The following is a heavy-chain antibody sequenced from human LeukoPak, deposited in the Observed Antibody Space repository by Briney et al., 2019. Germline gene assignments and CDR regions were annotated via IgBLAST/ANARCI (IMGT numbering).Heavy chain of an antibody. CDR3: ARDRAYGDYRDAFDI. CDR1: GFTVSSYA. D-gene: IGHD4-17*01. Sequence: GGSLRLSRAASGFTVSSYAMHWVRQAPGKGLEWVAVISYDGSNKYYADSVKGRFTISRDNSKNTLYLQMNSLRAEDTAVYYCARDRAYGDYRDAFDIWGQGTMVTVSS. V-gene: IGHV3-30*04. CDR2: ISYDGSNK. J-gene: IGHJ3*02.